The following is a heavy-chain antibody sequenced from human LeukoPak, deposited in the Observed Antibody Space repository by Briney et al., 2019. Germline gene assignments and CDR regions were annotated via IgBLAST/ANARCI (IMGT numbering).Heavy chain of an antibody. Sequence: SETLSLTCTVSGGSISSSSYNWGWIRQPPGKGLEWIGTLYYNGTTHYSVSLKSRVTISVDTSKNQFSMRLTSVTAADTAVYYCARQNYDYVWGSSLYYYMDVWGKGTTVTISS. CDR1: GGSISSSSYN. CDR2: LYYNGTT. V-gene: IGHV4-39*01. CDR3: ARQNYDYVWGSSLYYYMDV. J-gene: IGHJ6*03. D-gene: IGHD3-16*01.